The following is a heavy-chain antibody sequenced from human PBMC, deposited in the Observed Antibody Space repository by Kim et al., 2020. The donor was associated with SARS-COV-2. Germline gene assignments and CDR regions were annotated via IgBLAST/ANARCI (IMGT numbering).Heavy chain of an antibody. J-gene: IGHJ6*02. Sequence: ASVKVSCKASGYSFTSYYMHWVRQAPGQGLEWMGIVNPSGGSTSYSQKFQGRVTMTRDTSTSTVYMELTSLRSEDTAVYYCARSPIAVAGNYGMDVWGQGTTVTVSS. CDR2: VNPSGGST. V-gene: IGHV1-46*01. D-gene: IGHD6-19*01. CDR1: GYSFTSYY. CDR3: ARSPIAVAGNYGMDV.